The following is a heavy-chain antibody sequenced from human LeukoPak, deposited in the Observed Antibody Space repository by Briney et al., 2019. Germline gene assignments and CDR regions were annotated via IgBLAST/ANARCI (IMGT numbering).Heavy chain of an antibody. Sequence: GESLKISCKGSGYSFTSYWIGWVRQMPGKGLEWVSAISGSGGSTYYADSVKGRFTISRDNSNNSLFVQMNSLRAEDTAVYFCAKSRSGSANWALQIFDNWGQGTLVTVSS. D-gene: IGHD1-1*01. CDR2: ISGSGGST. J-gene: IGHJ4*02. CDR1: GYSFTSYW. CDR3: AKSRSGSANWALQIFDN. V-gene: IGHV3-23*01.